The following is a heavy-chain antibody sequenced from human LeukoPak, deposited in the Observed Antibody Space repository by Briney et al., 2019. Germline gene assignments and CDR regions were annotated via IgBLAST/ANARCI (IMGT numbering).Heavy chain of an antibody. CDR3: ARWGYSSGWYFFDY. V-gene: IGHV4-59*01. CDR1: GGSISSYY. Sequence: SETLSLTCTVSGGSISSYYWSWLRQPPGKGLEWIGYIYYSGSTNYNPSLKSRVTISIDTSKNQFSLKLSSVAAADTAVYCCARWGYSSGWYFFDYWGQGTLVTVSS. J-gene: IGHJ4*02. D-gene: IGHD6-19*01. CDR2: IYYSGST.